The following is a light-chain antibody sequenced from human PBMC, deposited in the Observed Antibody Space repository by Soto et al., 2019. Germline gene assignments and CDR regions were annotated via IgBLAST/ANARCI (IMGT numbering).Light chain of an antibody. J-gene: IGKJ1*01. Sequence: PGDRATLSCRASQSVSNTYLAWYQQKPGQAPRPLISAASTRATGTPDRFSGSGSGTDFTLTISRLEPEDFAIYYCQQYGSSRWTFGQGTKVEIK. V-gene: IGKV3-20*01. CDR1: QSVSNTY. CDR2: AAS. CDR3: QQYGSSRWT.